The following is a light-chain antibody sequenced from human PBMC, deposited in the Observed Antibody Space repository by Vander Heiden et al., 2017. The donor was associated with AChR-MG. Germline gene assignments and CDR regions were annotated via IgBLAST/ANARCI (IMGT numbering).Light chain of an antibody. CDR3: QQSNSTSFT. CDR1: QSISSY. CDR2: AAS. J-gene: IGKJ3*01. Sequence: DIHMIQSPSSLSASVGDRVTITRRASQSISSYLNWYQQKPGKAPKLLIYAASSLQGGVPSRFSGSGSGTDFTLTISSLQHEDFATYYCQQSNSTSFTFGHGTKVDIK. V-gene: IGKV1-39*01.